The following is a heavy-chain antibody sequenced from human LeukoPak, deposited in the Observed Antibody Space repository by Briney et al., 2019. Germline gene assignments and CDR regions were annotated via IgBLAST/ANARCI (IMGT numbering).Heavy chain of an antibody. CDR2: IYTSGST. D-gene: IGHD6-19*01. J-gene: IGHJ4*02. Sequence: SETLSLTCTVSGGSISSYYWSWIRQPAGKGLEWIGRIYTSGSTNYNPSLKSRVTMSVDTSKNQFSLELRSVTAADTAVYYCARFKRAGGWSYFDYWGQGTLVTVSS. CDR1: GGSISSYY. V-gene: IGHV4-4*07. CDR3: ARFKRAGGWSYFDY.